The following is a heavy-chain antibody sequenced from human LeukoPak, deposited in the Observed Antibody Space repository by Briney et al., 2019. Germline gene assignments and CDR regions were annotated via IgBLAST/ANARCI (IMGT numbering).Heavy chain of an antibody. CDR3: AKEDDFWSGYYNDY. Sequence: GGSLRLSCAASGFTFSSYAMSWVRQAPGKGLEWVSAIGGSGGSGTTYYADSVKGRFTISRDNSKNTLYLQMNSLRAEDTAVYYCAKEDDFWSGYYNDYWGQGTQVTVSS. D-gene: IGHD3-3*01. CDR2: IGGSGGSGTT. CDR1: GFTFSSYA. V-gene: IGHV3-23*01. J-gene: IGHJ4*02.